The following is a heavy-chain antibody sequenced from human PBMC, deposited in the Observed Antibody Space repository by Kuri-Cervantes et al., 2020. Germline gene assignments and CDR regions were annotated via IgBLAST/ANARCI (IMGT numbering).Heavy chain of an antibody. CDR1: GYTFTSYD. CDR2: MNPNSGNT. Sequence: ASVKVSCKASGYTFTSYDINWVRQATGQGLEWMGWMNPNSGNTGYAQKFQGRVTMTRNTSISTAYMELSSLRSEDTAVYYCARGPGPTLRYFDWFQEDYYYGMDVWGQGTTVTVSS. J-gene: IGHJ6*02. CDR3: ARGPGPTLRYFDWFQEDYYYGMDV. V-gene: IGHV1-8*01. D-gene: IGHD3-9*01.